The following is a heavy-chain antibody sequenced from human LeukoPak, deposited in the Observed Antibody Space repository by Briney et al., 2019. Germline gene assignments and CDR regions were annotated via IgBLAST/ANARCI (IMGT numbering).Heavy chain of an antibody. J-gene: IGHJ4*02. V-gene: IGHV3-33*01. CDR3: ARDDLGDRRVYYSDY. CDR2: IWYDGSNK. CDR1: GFTFSSYG. Sequence: GRSLRLSCAASGFTFSSYGMHWVRQAPGKGLEWVAVIWYDGSNKYYADSVRGRFTISRDNSKNTLYLQMNSLRAEDTAVYYCARDDLGDRRVYYSDYWGQGTLVTVSS. D-gene: IGHD4-17*01.